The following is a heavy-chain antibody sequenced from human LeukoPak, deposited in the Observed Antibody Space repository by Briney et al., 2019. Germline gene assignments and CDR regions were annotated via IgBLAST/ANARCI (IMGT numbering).Heavy chain of an antibody. CDR3: ARGRGRKGIFGVVLAPYYYMDV. CDR2: INHSGST. CDR1: GGSFSGYY. Sequence: SETLSLTCAVYGGSFSGYYWSWPRQPPGKGLEWIGEINHSGSTNYNPSLKSRVTISVDTSKNQFSLKLSSVTAADTAVYYCARGRGRKGIFGVVLAPYYYMDVWGKGTTVTVSS. J-gene: IGHJ6*03. D-gene: IGHD3-3*01. V-gene: IGHV4-34*01.